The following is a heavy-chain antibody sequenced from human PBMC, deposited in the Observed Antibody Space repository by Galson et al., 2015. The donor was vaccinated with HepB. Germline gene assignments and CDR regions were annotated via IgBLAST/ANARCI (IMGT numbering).Heavy chain of an antibody. V-gene: IGHV1-2*02. Sequence: SVKVSCKASGYTFTGYYMHWVRQAPGQGLEWMGWINPNSGGTNYAQKFQGRVTMTRDTSISTAYMELSRLRSDDTAVYYCARDGGGYCSSTSCSHDAFDIWGQGTMVTVSS. D-gene: IGHD2-2*01. CDR1: GYTFTGYY. CDR2: INPNSGGT. J-gene: IGHJ3*02. CDR3: ARDGGGYCSSTSCSHDAFDI.